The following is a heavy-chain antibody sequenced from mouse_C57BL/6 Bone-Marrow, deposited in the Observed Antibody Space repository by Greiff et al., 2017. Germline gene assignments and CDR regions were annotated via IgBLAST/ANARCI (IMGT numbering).Heavy chain of an antibody. J-gene: IGHJ4*01. CDR2: ISGGGGNT. CDR1: GFTFSSYT. D-gene: IGHD1-1*01. Sequence: DVHLVESGGGLVKPGGSLKLSCAASGFTFSSYTMSWVRQTPEKRLEWVATISGGGGNTYYPDSVKGRFTISRDNAKNTLYLQMSSLRSEDTALYYCARRYYGSLSYAMDYWGQGTSVTVSS. V-gene: IGHV5-9*01. CDR3: ARRYYGSLSYAMDY.